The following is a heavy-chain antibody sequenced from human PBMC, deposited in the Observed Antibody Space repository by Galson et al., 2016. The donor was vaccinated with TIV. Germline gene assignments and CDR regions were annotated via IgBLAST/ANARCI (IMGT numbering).Heavy chain of an antibody. V-gene: IGHV4-31*03. Sequence: LSLTCTVSGGSISSNGIFWSWIRQHPGKGLEWIGYIYHSGSTHYNPSLKSRVAISVDTSKSQFSLTLTSVTAADTAVYYCARDQDSGAYFDYWGQGTLVTVSS. CDR2: IYHSGST. CDR1: GGSISSNGIF. CDR3: ARDQDSGAYFDY. J-gene: IGHJ4*02. D-gene: IGHD2-15*01.